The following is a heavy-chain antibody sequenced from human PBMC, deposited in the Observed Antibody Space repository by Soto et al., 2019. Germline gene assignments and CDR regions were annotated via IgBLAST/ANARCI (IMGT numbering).Heavy chain of an antibody. D-gene: IGHD5-18*01. CDR3: ARIHRYSYGPPYFDY. V-gene: IGHV2-70*01. J-gene: IGHJ4*02. CDR2: IDWDDDK. CDR1: GFSLSTSGMC. Sequence: ESGPTLVNPTQTLTLTCTFSGFSLSTSGMCVSWIRQPPGKALEWLALIDWDDDKYYRTSLKTRLTISKDTSKNQVVLTMTNMDPVDTATYYCARIHRYSYGPPYFDYWGQGTLVTVSS.